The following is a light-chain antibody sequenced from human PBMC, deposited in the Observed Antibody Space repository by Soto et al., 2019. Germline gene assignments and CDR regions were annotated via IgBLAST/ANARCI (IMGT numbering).Light chain of an antibody. CDR3: HHLSTCPLT. V-gene: IGKV3-15*01. J-gene: IGKJ4*01. CDR1: QSVTVK. CDR2: GAS. Sequence: EIQMTQSPSTLSVSQGERATLSCRTSQSVTVKLAWYQQKPCHAPMLLIFGASTTGSSFPSRFSGSGSGTEFTLTISSLQSEDFASYYCHHLSTCPLTFGGGTKVDI.